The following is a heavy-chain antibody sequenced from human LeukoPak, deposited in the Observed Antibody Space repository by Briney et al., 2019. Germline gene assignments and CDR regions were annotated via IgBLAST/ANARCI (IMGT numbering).Heavy chain of an antibody. D-gene: IGHD4-23*01. V-gene: IGHV3-23*01. CDR3: AKDYEVYGGNSEPPIAFDI. CDR1: GFTFSSYA. J-gene: IGHJ3*02. Sequence: GGSLRLSCAASGFTFSSYAMNWVRQAPGKGLEWVSAISGSGANTYYADSLKGRFTISRDNSKNTLYLQMNSLRAEDTAVYYCAKDYEVYGGNSEPPIAFDIWGQGTMVTVSS. CDR2: ISGSGANT.